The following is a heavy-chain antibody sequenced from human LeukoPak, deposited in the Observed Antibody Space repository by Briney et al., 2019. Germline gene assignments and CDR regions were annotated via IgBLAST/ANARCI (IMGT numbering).Heavy chain of an antibody. Sequence: GGALRLSCAASGFTFSSYWMSWVRQAPGKGLEWVANIKQDGSEKYYVDSVKGRFTISRDNAKNSLYLQMNSLRAEDTAVYYCARDQGDFWSGYGRDYWGQGTLVTVSS. V-gene: IGHV3-7*01. D-gene: IGHD3-3*01. CDR1: GFTFSSYW. CDR2: IKQDGSEK. CDR3: ARDQGDFWSGYGRDY. J-gene: IGHJ4*02.